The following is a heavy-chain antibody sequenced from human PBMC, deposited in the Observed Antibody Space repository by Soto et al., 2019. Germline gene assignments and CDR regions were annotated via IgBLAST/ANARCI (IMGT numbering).Heavy chain of an antibody. J-gene: IGHJ4*02. Sequence: PSDTLSLTCAVSGGSISVSYWSWIRQTPGKVLEWVGYIHYSGSTNYNPSLKSRVTMSVDSAKNQLSLQLSSVTAADTVVYFCTKYSRTDAAGYSSDYWGQGALVTVSS. CDR3: TKYSRTDAAGYSSDY. V-gene: IGHV4-59*01. CDR1: GGSISVSY. D-gene: IGHD2-15*01. CDR2: IHYSGST.